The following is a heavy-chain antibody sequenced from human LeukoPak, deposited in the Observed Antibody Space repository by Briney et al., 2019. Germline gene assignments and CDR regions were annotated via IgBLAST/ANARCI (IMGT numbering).Heavy chain of an antibody. Sequence: GESLKISCKGSGYTFTNSWIGWVRQTPGKGLEWMGSIYPGDSDTGYNPSFQGQVTISVDKSISTAYLQWSSLQASNAAMYYCAIRAYSYEYFDFWGQGTLVTVSS. CDR3: AIRAYSYEYFDF. J-gene: IGHJ4*02. CDR2: IYPGDSDT. CDR1: GYTFTNSW. D-gene: IGHD5-18*01. V-gene: IGHV5-51*01.